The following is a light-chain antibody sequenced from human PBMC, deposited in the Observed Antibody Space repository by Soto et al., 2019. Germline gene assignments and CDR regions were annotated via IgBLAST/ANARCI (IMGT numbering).Light chain of an antibody. J-gene: IGLJ1*01. CDR3: SSYTSSSTRV. V-gene: IGLV2-14*03. CDR2: EVS. CDR1: SSDVGAYDY. Sequence: QSVFTQPASVSGSPGQSITISCTGTSSDVGAYDYVSWYQQHPDKAPKLMIYEVSNRPSGVSNRFSGSKSVNTATLTISGLQTEDEADYYCSSYTSSSTRVFGTGTKVTVL.